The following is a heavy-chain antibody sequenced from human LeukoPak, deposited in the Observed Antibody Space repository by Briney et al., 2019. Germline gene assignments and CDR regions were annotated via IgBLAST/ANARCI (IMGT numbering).Heavy chain of an antibody. D-gene: IGHD3-10*01. Sequence: GGSLRLSCAASGFTFSDYYMSWIRQAPGKGLEWVSYISSSGSTIYYADSVKGRFTISRDNAKNSLYLQMNSLRAEDTAVYYCASLYGSGSYYNPYYYSMDVWGQGTTVTVSS. CDR1: GFTFSDYY. CDR2: ISSSGSTI. V-gene: IGHV3-11*01. J-gene: IGHJ6*02. CDR3: ASLYGSGSYYNPYYYSMDV.